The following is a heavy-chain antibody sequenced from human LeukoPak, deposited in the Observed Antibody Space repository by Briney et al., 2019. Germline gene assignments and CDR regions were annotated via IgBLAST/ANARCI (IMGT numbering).Heavy chain of an antibody. Sequence: PSQTLSLTWTVSVXSISTYYWSWIRQPPGKGLESIVYIYYSGSTNYNPSLKSRVTISVDTSKNQFSLKLSSVTAADTAVYYCARGIVVVPAALPFPGWFDPWGQGTLVTVSS. J-gene: IGHJ5*02. CDR1: VXSISTYY. D-gene: IGHD2-2*02. CDR3: ARGIVVVPAALPFPGWFDP. V-gene: IGHV4-59*01. CDR2: IYYSGST.